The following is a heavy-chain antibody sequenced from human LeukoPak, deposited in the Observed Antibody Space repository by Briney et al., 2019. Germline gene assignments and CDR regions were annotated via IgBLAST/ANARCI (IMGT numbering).Heavy chain of an antibody. Sequence: GGSLRLSCAATGFTFSGYAMSWVRQAPGKGLEWVSSITDRGDSTYYADSVKGRLTISRDNAKNSLYLQMNSLRAEDTAVYYCARPPSVMVDYFDYWGQGTLVTVSS. V-gene: IGHV3-23*01. CDR3: ARPPSVMVDYFDY. CDR1: GFTFSGYA. D-gene: IGHD2-21*01. J-gene: IGHJ4*02. CDR2: ITDRGDST.